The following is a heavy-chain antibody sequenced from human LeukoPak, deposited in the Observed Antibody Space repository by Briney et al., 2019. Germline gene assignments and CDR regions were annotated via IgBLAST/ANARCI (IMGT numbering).Heavy chain of an antibody. D-gene: IGHD3-10*01. J-gene: IGHJ4*02. V-gene: IGHV3-23*01. CDR3: AKGRMVRGVYFDY. Sequence: GGSLRLSCAASGFTFSSYTMSWVRQAPGKGLEWVSAISGSGGSTYYADSVKGRFTISRDNSKNTLYLQMNSLRAEDTAVYYCAKGRMVRGVYFDYWGQGTLVTVSS. CDR2: ISGSGGST. CDR1: GFTFSSYT.